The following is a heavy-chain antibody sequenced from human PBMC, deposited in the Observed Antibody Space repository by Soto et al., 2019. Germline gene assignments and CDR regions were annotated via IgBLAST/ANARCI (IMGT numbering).Heavy chain of an antibody. J-gene: IGHJ4*02. CDR2: IWYDGSNK. V-gene: IGHV3-33*01. CDR3: ARGTYSSSWLGLNY. D-gene: IGHD6-13*01. CDR1: GFTFSSYG. Sequence: QVQLVESGGGVVQPGRSLRLSCAASGFTFSSYGMHWVRQAPGKGLEWVAVIWYDGSNKYYADSVKGRFTISRDNSKNALYLQMNSLRAEDTDVYYCARGTYSSSWLGLNYWGQGTLVTVSS.